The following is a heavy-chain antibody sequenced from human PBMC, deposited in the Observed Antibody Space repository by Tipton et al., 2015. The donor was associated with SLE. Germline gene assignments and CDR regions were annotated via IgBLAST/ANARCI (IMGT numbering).Heavy chain of an antibody. D-gene: IGHD5-18*01. CDR1: GFTFNTYS. Sequence: SLRLSCAASGFTFNTYSMNWVRQAPGKGLEWVSYISSSSSTIFYADSVKGRFTISRDNAKNSLYLQMNSLRAEDTALYYCARDRPHTAMILDYWGQGRLVTVSS. CDR2: ISSSSSTI. CDR3: ARDRPHTAMILDY. J-gene: IGHJ4*02. V-gene: IGHV3-48*01.